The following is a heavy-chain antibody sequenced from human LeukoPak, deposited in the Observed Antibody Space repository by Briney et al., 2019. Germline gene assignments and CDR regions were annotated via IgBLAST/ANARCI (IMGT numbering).Heavy chain of an antibody. Sequence: GASVKVSCKASGYTFTSYDINWVRQATGQGLEWMGWMNPNSGNTGYAQKFQGRVTMTRNTSISTAYMELSSLRSEDTAVYYCAGTYYYDSSGYPYYFDYWGQGTLVTVSS. V-gene: IGHV1-8*01. J-gene: IGHJ4*02. D-gene: IGHD3-22*01. CDR2: MNPNSGNT. CDR3: AGTYYYDSSGYPYYFDY. CDR1: GYTFTSYD.